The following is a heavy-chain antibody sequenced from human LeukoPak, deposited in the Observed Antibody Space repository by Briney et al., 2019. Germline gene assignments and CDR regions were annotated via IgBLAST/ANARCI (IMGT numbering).Heavy chain of an antibody. Sequence: GGSLRLSCAASGFTFSSYWMHWVRRAPGKGLVWVSRINSDGSSTSYADSVKGRFTISRDNAKNTLYLRMNSLRAEDTAVYYCARERVVVTAIEDCYYGMDVWGQGTTVTVSS. V-gene: IGHV3-74*01. J-gene: IGHJ6*02. CDR1: GFTFSSYW. CDR2: INSDGSST. CDR3: ARERVVVTAIEDCYYGMDV. D-gene: IGHD2-21*02.